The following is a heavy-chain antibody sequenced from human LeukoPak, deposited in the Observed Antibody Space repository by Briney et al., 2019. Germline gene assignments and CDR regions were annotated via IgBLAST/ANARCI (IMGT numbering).Heavy chain of an antibody. J-gene: IGHJ4*02. CDR2: ISAYNGNT. V-gene: IGHV1-18*01. Sequence: ASVKVSCKASGYTFTSYGISWVRQAPGQGLEWMGWISAYNGNTNYAQKLQGRVTMTTDTSTSTAYMELRSLRSDDTAVYYCARAIISYDSSGYYFDYWGQGTLVTVSS. D-gene: IGHD3-22*01. CDR1: GYTFTSYG. CDR3: ARAIISYDSSGYYFDY.